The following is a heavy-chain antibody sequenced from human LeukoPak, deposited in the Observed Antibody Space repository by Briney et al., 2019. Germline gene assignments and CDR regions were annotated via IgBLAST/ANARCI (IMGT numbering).Heavy chain of an antibody. J-gene: IGHJ2*01. D-gene: IGHD1-26*01. CDR3: ARMVGPRYFDL. V-gene: IGHV4-59*08. Sequence: PSETLSLTCTVSGGSINSYYWSWIRQPPGKGLEWIGYIYHRGSTNYNSSLKSRVSISVDTSKNQFSLKLSSVTAADTAVYYCARMVGPRYFDLWGRGTLVTVSS. CDR1: GGSINSYY. CDR2: IYHRGST.